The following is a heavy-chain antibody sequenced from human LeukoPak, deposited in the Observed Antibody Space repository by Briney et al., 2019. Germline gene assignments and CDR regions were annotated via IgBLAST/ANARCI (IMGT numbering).Heavy chain of an antibody. J-gene: IGHJ4*02. CDR3: ARGLAVTDY. CDR1: GGSISSYY. CDR2: IYYSGST. Sequence: SETLSLTCTVSGGSISSYYWSWIRQPPGKGLEWIGYIYYSGSTNYNPSLTSRVTISVDTSKNQFSLKLSSVTAADTAVYYCARGLAVTDYWGQGTLVTVSS. D-gene: IGHD2-15*01. V-gene: IGHV4-59*01.